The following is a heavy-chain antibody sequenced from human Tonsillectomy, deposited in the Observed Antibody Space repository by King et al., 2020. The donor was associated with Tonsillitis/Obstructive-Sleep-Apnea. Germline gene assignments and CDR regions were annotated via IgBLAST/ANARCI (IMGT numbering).Heavy chain of an antibody. D-gene: IGHD5-24*01. CDR3: ASGKTWLSS. V-gene: IGHV3-53*01. J-gene: IGHJ4*02. CDR1: GLNVMANY. Sequence: QLVQSGGGLIQPGGSLRLSCAASGLNVMANYMTWVRQAPGKGLEWVSVIYAGGSTSYADSVTGRFTISRDYSKNTVDLQMKSLRDEDTAVYYCASGKTWLSSWGQGTLVTVSS. CDR2: IYAGGST.